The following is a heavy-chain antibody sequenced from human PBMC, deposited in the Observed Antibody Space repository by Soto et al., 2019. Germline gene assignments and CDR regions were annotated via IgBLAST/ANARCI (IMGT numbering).Heavy chain of an antibody. J-gene: IGHJ5*02. Sequence: QVQLVQSGAEVKKPGASVKVSCKASGYMFSTYDINWLRQAPGQGLEWMGWLNPNSGNTGYAQKFQGRVTMTRNTAINTAYMELSSLRSADTAVYYCARDHRYNWNDEGWFDPWGQGTLVTFS. CDR2: LNPNSGNT. D-gene: IGHD1-20*01. V-gene: IGHV1-8*01. CDR1: GYMFSTYD. CDR3: ARDHRYNWNDEGWFDP.